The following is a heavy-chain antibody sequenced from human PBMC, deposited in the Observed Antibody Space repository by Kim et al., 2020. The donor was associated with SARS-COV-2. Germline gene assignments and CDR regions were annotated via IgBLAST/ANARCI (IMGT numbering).Heavy chain of an antibody. V-gene: IGHV3-73*01. CDR2: IRSKANSYAT. CDR3: TRVPGTTSALWDAYD. CDR1: GFSFRDPA. D-gene: IGHD1-1*01. Sequence: GGSLRLSCAASGFSFRDPAMHWVRQASGKGLEWVGRIRSKANSYATTYAASVKGRFTISRDDSKNAAYLQMNSLKTEDTAVYYCTRVPGTTSALWDAYD. J-gene: IGHJ3*02.